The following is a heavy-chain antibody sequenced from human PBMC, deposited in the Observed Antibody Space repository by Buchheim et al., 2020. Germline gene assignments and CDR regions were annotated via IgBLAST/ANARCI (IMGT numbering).Heavy chain of an antibody. D-gene: IGHD2-21*02. CDR2: ISYDGSNK. V-gene: IGHV3-30-3*01. J-gene: IGHJ4*02. CDR1: GFTFSSYA. Sequence: QVQLVESGGGVVQPGRSLRLSCAASGFTFSSYAMHWVRQAPGKGLEWVAVISYDGSNKYYADSVKGRFTISRDNAKNTLYLHMSSLRAEDTALYYCARGACGGDCSLDYWGQGAL. CDR3: ARGACGGDCSLDY.